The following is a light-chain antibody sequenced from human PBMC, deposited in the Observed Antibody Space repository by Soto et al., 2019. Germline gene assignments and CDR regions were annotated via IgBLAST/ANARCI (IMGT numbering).Light chain of an antibody. V-gene: IGLV2-11*01. CDR3: FSYAGSRV. CDR1: SSDVGEYNY. CDR2: DVS. J-gene: IGLJ3*02. Sequence: QSVLTQPRSVSGSPGQSVTISCTGYSSDVGEYNYVSWYQHHPGNAPKLMIYDVSKRPSGVPDRFSGSKSGNTASLTISGFQAEDEANYYCFSYAGSRVFGGGTKVTVL.